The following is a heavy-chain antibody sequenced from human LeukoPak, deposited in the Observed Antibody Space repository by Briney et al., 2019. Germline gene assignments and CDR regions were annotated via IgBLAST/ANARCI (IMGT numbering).Heavy chain of an antibody. CDR1: GFTFSSYG. D-gene: IGHD3-22*01. J-gene: IGHJ3*02. V-gene: IGHV3-30*18. Sequence: PGGSLRLSCAASGFTFSSYGMHWVRQAPGKGLEWVAIISYDGSNKYYADSVQGRFTISRDNSKNTLYLQMNSLRAEDTAVYYRAKHYDTHAFDIWGQGTLVTVSS. CDR3: AKHYDTHAFDI. CDR2: ISYDGSNK.